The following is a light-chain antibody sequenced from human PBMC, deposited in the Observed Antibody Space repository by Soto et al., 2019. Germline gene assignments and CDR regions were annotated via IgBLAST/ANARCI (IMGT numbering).Light chain of an antibody. CDR2: GAS. Sequence: EIVMAQSLATLSVSPGERATLSCRASQSVGSNLAWYQQKPGQAPRLLIYGASTRVTGIPARFSGSGSGTEFTLTISSLQSEDFAVYHCQQYYNWWTFGQGTKVDI. CDR3: QQYYNWWT. V-gene: IGKV3-15*01. J-gene: IGKJ1*01. CDR1: QSVGSN.